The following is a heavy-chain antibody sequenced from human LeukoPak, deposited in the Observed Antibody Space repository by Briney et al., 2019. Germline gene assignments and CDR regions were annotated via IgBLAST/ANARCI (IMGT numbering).Heavy chain of an antibody. D-gene: IGHD4-11*01. J-gene: IGHJ4*02. CDR1: GFTFSRYW. V-gene: IGHV3-74*01. CDR2: INSDGSRT. Sequence: PGGSLRLSCAASGFTFSRYWMHWARQAPGKGLMWVSRINSDGSRTTYADSVRGRFTISRDNAKSTLYLQMNSLRAEDTAVYYCARVRDDYTYFDCWGQGTLVTVSS. CDR3: ARVRDDYTYFDC.